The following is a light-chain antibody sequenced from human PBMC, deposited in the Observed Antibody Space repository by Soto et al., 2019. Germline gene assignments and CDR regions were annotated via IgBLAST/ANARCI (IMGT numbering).Light chain of an antibody. CDR1: RSVSRY. CDR2: DAS. V-gene: IGKV3-11*01. CDR3: QQRSNWPPFT. Sequence: EFVLTQSPGTLSLSPGETATLSCRSSRSVSRYLAWYQQKPGQAPRLLVFDASNRGTGIPARLSGSGSGTEFTLTISSLEPEDFAVYYCQQRSNWPPFTXGPGTKVDIK. J-gene: IGKJ3*01.